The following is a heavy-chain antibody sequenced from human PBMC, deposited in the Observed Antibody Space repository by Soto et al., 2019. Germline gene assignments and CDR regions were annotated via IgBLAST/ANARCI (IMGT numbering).Heavy chain of an antibody. J-gene: IGHJ5*02. V-gene: IGHV1-18*01. CDR3: ARGGGTKRSHSPRYGFGP. CDR2: ISAYNGNT. Sequence: QVQLVQSGAEVKKPGASVKVSCKASGYTFTSYGISWVRQAPGQGLEWLGWISAYNGNTNYAQKLQGRVTMTTDTPTSTAYMELRSLRSDHTAVYYCARGGGTKRSHSPRYGFGPWGQGTLVTVSS. CDR1: GYTFTSYG. D-gene: IGHD2-8*01.